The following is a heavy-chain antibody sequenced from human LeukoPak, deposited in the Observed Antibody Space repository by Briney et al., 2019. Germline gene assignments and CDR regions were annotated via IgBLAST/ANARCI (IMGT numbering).Heavy chain of an antibody. CDR2: ISSRSSYI. Sequence: GGSLRLSCAASGFTVSSYNMKWVRQAPGKGLEWVSSISSRSSYIFYADSVKGRFTISRDNAKKSLYLQMNSLRAEDTALYYCAKDYNGYDSYWGQGTLVTVSS. CDR1: GFTVSSYN. CDR3: AKDYNGYDSY. D-gene: IGHD5-12*01. V-gene: IGHV3-21*04. J-gene: IGHJ4*02.